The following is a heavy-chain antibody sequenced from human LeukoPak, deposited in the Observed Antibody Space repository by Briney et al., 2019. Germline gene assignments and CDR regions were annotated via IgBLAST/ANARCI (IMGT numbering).Heavy chain of an antibody. V-gene: IGHV4-4*02. Sequence: SGTLSLTCAVSGASISSNHWWNWVRQSPGKGLEWIGEIYHSGSTNSNPSLKSRVTISVDKSKNQFSLKLNSVTAADTAVYYCAKGGPGVDYWGQGTLVTVSS. D-gene: IGHD3-10*01. CDR3: AKGGPGVDY. CDR2: IYHSGST. CDR1: GASISSNHW. J-gene: IGHJ4*02.